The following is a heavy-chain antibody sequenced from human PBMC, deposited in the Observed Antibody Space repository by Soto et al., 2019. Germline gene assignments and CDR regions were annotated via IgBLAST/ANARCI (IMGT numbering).Heavy chain of an antibody. Sequence: QVQLVQSGAEVKKPGSSVNVSCKASGGTFSSYAISWVRQAPGQGLEWMGGIIPIFGTANYAQKFQGRVTITADESTSTAYMELSSMRSEDTAVYYCARAREGELLQAPFDYWGQGTLVTVSS. D-gene: IGHD1-26*01. CDR1: GGTFSSYA. J-gene: IGHJ4*02. V-gene: IGHV1-69*01. CDR2: IIPIFGTA. CDR3: ARAREGELLQAPFDY.